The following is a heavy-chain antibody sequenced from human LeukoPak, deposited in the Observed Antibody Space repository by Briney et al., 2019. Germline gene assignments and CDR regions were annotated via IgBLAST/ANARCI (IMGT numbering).Heavy chain of an antibody. Sequence: KPSETLSLTCSVSGGSISSYYWTWIRQPPGKGLEWIGYIYYSGDTNYNPSLKSRVTISLDTSKNQFSLKLSSVTAADTAVYYCARGPYYDFDYWGQGTLVTVSS. CDR2: IYYSGDT. CDR1: GGSISSYY. D-gene: IGHD3-3*01. J-gene: IGHJ4*02. CDR3: ARGPYYDFDY. V-gene: IGHV4-59*01.